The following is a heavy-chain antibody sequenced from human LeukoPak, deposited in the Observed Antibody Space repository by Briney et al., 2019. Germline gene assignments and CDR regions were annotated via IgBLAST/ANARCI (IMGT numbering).Heavy chain of an antibody. CDR1: GGSISSGGYY. V-gene: IGHV4-31*03. CDR3: ERAGYDFAY. D-gene: IGHD5-12*01. J-gene: IGHJ4*02. CDR2: VYYSGST. Sequence: SETLSLTCTVSGGSISSGGYYWSWIRQHPGKGLEWIGYVYYSGSTYYNPSLKSRVTISVDTSKNQFSLKLSSVTAADTAVYYCERAGYDFAYWGQGTLVTVSS.